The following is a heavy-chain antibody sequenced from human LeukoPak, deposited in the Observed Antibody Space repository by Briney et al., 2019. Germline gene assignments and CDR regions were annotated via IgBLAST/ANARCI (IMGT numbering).Heavy chain of an antibody. CDR3: AKDGYYDFWSGYSLGYYYGMDV. Sequence: GRSLRLSCAASGFTFSSYGMHWVRQAPGEGLEWVAVISYDGSNKYYADSVKGRLTSSRDNSKNTLYLQMNSLRAEDTAVYYCAKDGYYDFWSGYSLGYYYGMDVWGQGTTVTVSS. D-gene: IGHD3-3*01. CDR2: ISYDGSNK. CDR1: GFTFSSYG. V-gene: IGHV3-30*18. J-gene: IGHJ6*02.